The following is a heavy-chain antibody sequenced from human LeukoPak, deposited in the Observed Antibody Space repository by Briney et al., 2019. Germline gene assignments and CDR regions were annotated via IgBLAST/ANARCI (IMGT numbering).Heavy chain of an antibody. CDR3: AKGSSSSRPYYFEY. D-gene: IGHD6-6*01. V-gene: IGHV3-23*01. CDR2: ITDSGGST. J-gene: IGHJ4*02. Sequence: TGGSLRLSCAASGFTFSSSAMSWVRQAPGKGLEWVSAITDSGGSTYYADSVKGRFTISRDNSKSTLYLHMDSLRADDTAVYYCAKGSSSSRPYYFEYWGRGTLVTVSS. CDR1: GFTFSSSA.